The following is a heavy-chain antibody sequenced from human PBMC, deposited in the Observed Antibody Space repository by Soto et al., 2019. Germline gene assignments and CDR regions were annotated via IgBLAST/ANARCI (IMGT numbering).Heavy chain of an antibody. J-gene: IGHJ4*02. V-gene: IGHV3-21*01. CDR3: VSLQTLEY. Sequence: PVGSLRLSCAASGFTFSSYSMNWVRQAPGKGLEWVSSISSSSSYIYYADSVKGRFTISRDNAKNSLYLQMKSLSAEDTAVYYCVSLQTLEYWGQGTLVTVSS. CDR2: ISSSSSYI. CDR1: GFTFSSYS. D-gene: IGHD4-4*01.